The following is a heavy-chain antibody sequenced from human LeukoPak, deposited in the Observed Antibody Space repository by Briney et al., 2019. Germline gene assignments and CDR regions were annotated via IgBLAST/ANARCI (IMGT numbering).Heavy chain of an antibody. CDR1: GYTFTSYG. CDR3: ARDRPSRYHLYYYYGMDV. CDR2: INAYNGNT. V-gene: IGHV1-18*01. D-gene: IGHD1-14*01. Sequence: ASVKVSCKASGYTFTSYGISWVRQAPGQGPEWMGRINAYNGNTNYAQKLQGRVTMTTDTSTSTAYMELRSLRSDDTAVYYCARDRPSRYHLYYYYGMDVWGQGTTVTVSS. J-gene: IGHJ6*02.